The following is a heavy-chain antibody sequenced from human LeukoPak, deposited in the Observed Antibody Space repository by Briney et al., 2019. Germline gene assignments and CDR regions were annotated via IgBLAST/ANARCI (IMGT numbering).Heavy chain of an antibody. CDR1: GVSISSGGYY. Sequence: SETLSLTCTVSGVSISSGGYYWRWIRQPPGKGLEWIGYIYHSGSTYYNPSLKSRVTISVDTSKNQFSLKLSSVTAADTAVYYCAREGTYYDFWSGYYTSNWFDPWGQGTLVTVSS. D-gene: IGHD3-3*01. CDR3: AREGTYYDFWSGYYTSNWFDP. CDR2: IYHSGST. V-gene: IGHV4-30-2*01. J-gene: IGHJ5*02.